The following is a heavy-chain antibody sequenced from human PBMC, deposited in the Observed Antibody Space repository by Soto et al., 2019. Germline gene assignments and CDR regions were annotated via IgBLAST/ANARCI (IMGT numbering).Heavy chain of an antibody. J-gene: IGHJ5*02. CDR1: GYTFTRYT. V-gene: IGHV1-3*01. CDR3: ARGIATGQLDP. D-gene: IGHD2-15*01. CDR2: INPDNGNT. Sequence: ASVKVSCKASGYTFTRYTMNWVRQAPGQRLEWMGWINPDNGNTKSSQKFQDRVIITRDTSASTAYMDLSSLRSEDTAVYYCARGIATGQLDPWGQGALVTVTS.